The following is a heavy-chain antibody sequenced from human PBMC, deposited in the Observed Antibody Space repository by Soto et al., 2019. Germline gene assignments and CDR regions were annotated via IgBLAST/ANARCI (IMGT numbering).Heavy chain of an antibody. V-gene: IGHV3-74*01. Sequence: EVQLVESGGGLVQPGGSLRLSCVASGFTFNIYWMHWVRQAPGKGLEWVSRIDNDGSATTYADSVKGRFTISRDNAKKPMLLQMNTPGVDDTAVYYCARDNWNSYWGQGTLVTVSS. D-gene: IGHD1-1*01. CDR3: ARDNWNSY. CDR2: IDNDGSAT. CDR1: GFTFNIYW. J-gene: IGHJ4*02.